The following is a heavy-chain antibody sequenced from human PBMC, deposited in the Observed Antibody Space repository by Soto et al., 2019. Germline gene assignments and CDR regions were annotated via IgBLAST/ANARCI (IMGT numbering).Heavy chain of an antibody. D-gene: IGHD2-21*02. Sequence: PGGSLRLSCAATGLIFSRYAINWVRQAPGKGLEWVSGISGSGGNTYYADSVRGRFTVSRDNLKNTLYLQMNSLRVEDTAIYYCAKPYCGGDCYRVDYHSGMDVWGQGTTVTVSS. CDR2: ISGSGGNT. CDR3: AKPYCGGDCYRVDYHSGMDV. V-gene: IGHV3-23*01. J-gene: IGHJ6*02. CDR1: GLIFSRYA.